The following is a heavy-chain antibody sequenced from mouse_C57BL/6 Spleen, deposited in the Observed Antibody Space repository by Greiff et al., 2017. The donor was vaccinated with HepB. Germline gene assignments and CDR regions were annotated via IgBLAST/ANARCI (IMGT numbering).Heavy chain of an antibody. Sequence: VQLQQSGAELVKPGASVKISCKASGYTFTDYYINWVKQRPGQGLEWIGKIGPGSGSTYYNEKFKGKATLTADKSSSTAYMQLSSLTSEDSAVYFCARGDYYGSSYLAWFAYWGQGTLVTVSA. CDR3: ARGDYYGSSYLAWFAY. D-gene: IGHD1-1*01. CDR1: GYTFTDYY. J-gene: IGHJ3*01. V-gene: IGHV1-77*01. CDR2: IGPGSGST.